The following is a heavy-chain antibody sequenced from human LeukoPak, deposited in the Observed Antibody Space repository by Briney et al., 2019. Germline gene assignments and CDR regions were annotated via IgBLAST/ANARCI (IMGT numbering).Heavy chain of an antibody. V-gene: IGHV3-7*03. Sequence: PGGSLRLPCAASGFTFSSYWMSWVRQAPGKGLEWVANIKQDGSEKYYVDSVKGRFTISRDNAKNSLYLQMNSLRAEDTAVYYCARDPVVGIVVVPAAIEGVGYWGQEPWSPSPQ. CDR2: IKQDGSEK. D-gene: IGHD2-2*01. CDR1: GFTFSSYW. CDR3: ARDPVVGIVVVPAAIEGVGY. J-gene: IGHJ4*01.